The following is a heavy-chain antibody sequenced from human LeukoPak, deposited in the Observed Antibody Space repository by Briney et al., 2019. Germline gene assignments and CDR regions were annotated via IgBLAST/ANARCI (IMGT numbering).Heavy chain of an antibody. J-gene: IGHJ6*02. V-gene: IGHV3-23*01. CDR2: ISGSGSST. CDR3: AKVYYYDRDGMDV. Sequence: GGSLRLSCAASGFTFSNYAMSWVRQAPGKGLEWVSAISGSGSSTYYADSVKGRFTISRDNSKNTLYLQMNGLRAEDTAVYYCAKVYYYDRDGMDVWGQGTTVTISS. D-gene: IGHD3-22*01. CDR1: GFTFSNYA.